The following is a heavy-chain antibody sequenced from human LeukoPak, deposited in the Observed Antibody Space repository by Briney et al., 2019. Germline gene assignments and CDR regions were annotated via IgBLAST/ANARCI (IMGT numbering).Heavy chain of an antibody. CDR1: GYTLTELS. J-gene: IGHJ6*02. CDR3: ATDRGSSGYYYGDYYYYGMDV. D-gene: IGHD3-22*01. Sequence: ASVKVSCKVSGYTLTELSMHWVRQAPRKGLEWMGGFDPEDGETIYAQKFQGRVTMTEDTSTDTAYMELSSLRSEDTAVYYCATDRGSSGYYYGDYYYYGMDVWGQGTTVTVSS. V-gene: IGHV1-24*01. CDR2: FDPEDGET.